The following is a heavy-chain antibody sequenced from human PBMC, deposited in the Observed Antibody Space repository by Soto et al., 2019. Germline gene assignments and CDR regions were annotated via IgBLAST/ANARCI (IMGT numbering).Heavy chain of an antibody. J-gene: IGHJ4*02. CDR2: IKSKTDGGTT. Sequence: GGSLRLSCAASGFTFSNAWMNWVRQAPGKGLEWVGRIKSKTDGGTTDYAAPVKGRFTISRDDSKNTLYLQMNSLKTEDTAVYYCSNTYYDFWSGYFYAFDCWGQGT. D-gene: IGHD3-3*01. V-gene: IGHV3-15*07. CDR1: GFTFSNAW. CDR3: SNTYYDFWSGYFYAFDC.